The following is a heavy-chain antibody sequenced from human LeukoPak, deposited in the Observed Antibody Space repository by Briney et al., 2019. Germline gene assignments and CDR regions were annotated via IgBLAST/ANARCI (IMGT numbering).Heavy chain of an antibody. V-gene: IGHV1-3*01. D-gene: IGHD2-15*01. Sequence: VASVKVSCKASGYTFTSYAMHWVRQAPGQRLEWMGWINAGNGNTKYSQKFQGRVTITRDTSASTAYMELSSLRSEDTAVYYCARAGKVAATLNYYYYGMDVWGQGTTVTVSS. CDR3: ARAGKVAATLNYYYYGMDV. CDR1: GYTFTSYA. J-gene: IGHJ6*02. CDR2: INAGNGNT.